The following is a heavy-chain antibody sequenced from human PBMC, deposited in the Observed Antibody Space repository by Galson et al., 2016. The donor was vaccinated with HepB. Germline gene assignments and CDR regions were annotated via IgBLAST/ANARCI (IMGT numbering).Heavy chain of an antibody. J-gene: IGHJ4*02. CDR3: AGAFDY. CDR1: GFTFNNYG. V-gene: IGHV3-30*03. Sequence: SIRLSCAASGFTFNNYGMHWPRQAPGTGPDWVAVISHDGTTTYSADSVTGRFTISRDNSKHKLYLQLTSLRPEDTAIYYCAGAFDYWGQGILVTVSS. CDR2: ISHDGTTT.